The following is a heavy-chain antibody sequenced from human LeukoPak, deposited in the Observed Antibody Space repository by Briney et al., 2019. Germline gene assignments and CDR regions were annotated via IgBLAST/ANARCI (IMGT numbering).Heavy chain of an antibody. CDR1: GFTFSRYW. V-gene: IGHV3-7*05. CDR2: IKHDGSVK. CDR3: ARDESYSSDY. D-gene: IGHD6-13*01. J-gene: IGHJ4*02. Sequence: GGSLRLSCAVSGFTFSRYWMSWVRQAPGKGLEWVANIKHDGSVKYYVDSVKGRFTISRDNAKNSLYLQMNSLRAEDTAVYFCARDESYSSDYWGQGTLVTVSS.